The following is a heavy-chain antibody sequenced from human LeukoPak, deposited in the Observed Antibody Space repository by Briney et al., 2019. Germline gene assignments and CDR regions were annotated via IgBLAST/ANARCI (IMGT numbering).Heavy chain of an antibody. Sequence: GGSLRLSCAASGFTSSSYWMSWVRQAPGKGLEWVANIKEDGSEKYYVDSVKGRFTISRDNAKNSVYLQMNSLRAEDTAVYYCTTDILYSYYANWFDPWGQGTLVTVSS. J-gene: IGHJ5*02. D-gene: IGHD5-18*01. CDR3: TTDILYSYYANWFDP. CDR1: GFTSSSYW. CDR2: IKEDGSEK. V-gene: IGHV3-7*01.